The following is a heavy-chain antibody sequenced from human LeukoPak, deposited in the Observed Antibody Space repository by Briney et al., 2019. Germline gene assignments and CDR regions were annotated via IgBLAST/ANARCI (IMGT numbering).Heavy chain of an antibody. J-gene: IGHJ4*02. CDR3: VKGTGGSLRLNYFDY. CDR1: GFTFSTYA. Sequence: GGSLRLSCTASGFTFSTYAISWVRQAPGKGLEWVSSISGNGVSTYYAEYVKGRATISRDNSKNTLYLQMNSLKDEDTAVYYCVKGTGGSLRLNYFDYWGQGALVTVSS. D-gene: IGHD1-26*01. CDR2: ISGNGVST. V-gene: IGHV3-23*01.